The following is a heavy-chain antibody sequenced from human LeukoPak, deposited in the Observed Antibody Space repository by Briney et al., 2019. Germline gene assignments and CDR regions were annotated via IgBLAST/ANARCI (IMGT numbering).Heavy chain of an antibody. V-gene: IGHV1-46*01. CDR3: ARDRGSSGYLMDGDY. CDR1: GYTFTSYY. J-gene: IGHJ4*02. D-gene: IGHD3-22*01. CDR2: INPSGGST. Sequence: ASVKVSCKASGYTFTSYYMHWVRQAPGQGLEWMGIINPSGGSTSYAQKFQGRVAMTRDTSTSTVYMELSSLRSEDTAVYYCARDRGSSGYLMDGDYWGQGTLVTVSS.